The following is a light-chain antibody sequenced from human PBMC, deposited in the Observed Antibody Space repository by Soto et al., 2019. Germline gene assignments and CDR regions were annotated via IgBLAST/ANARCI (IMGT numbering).Light chain of an antibody. CDR3: QQYNSYST. CDR2: KAS. V-gene: IGKV1-5*03. CDR1: QSIVTY. Sequence: DIQLTQSPSSLSASVGDRVTITFRASQSIVTYLNWYLQKPGKAPKLLIYKASSLESGVPSRFSGSGSGTEFTLTISSLQPDDFATYYCQQYNSYSTFGQGTKVDIK. J-gene: IGKJ1*01.